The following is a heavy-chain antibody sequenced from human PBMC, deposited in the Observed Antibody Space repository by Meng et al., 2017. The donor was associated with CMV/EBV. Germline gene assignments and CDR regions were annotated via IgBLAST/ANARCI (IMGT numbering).Heavy chain of an antibody. CDR2: INPNSGGT. J-gene: IGHJ4*02. CDR3: ARDAYYDFWSGYYQYYFDY. D-gene: IGHD3-3*01. V-gene: IGHV1-2*02. Sequence: ASVKVSCEASGYTFTGYYMHWVRQAPGQGLEWMGWINPNSGGTNYAQKFQGRVTMTRDTSISTAYMELSRLRSDDTAVYYCARDAYYDFWSGYYQYYFDYWGQGTLVTVSS. CDR1: GYTFTGYY.